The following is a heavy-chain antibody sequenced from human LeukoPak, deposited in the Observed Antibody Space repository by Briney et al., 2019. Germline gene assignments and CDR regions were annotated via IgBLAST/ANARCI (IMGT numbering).Heavy chain of an antibody. CDR3: AKDLKIVPNWFDP. V-gene: IGHV3-30*18. Sequence: PGGSLRLSCAASGFTFSSYGMHWVRQAPGKGLEWVAVISYDGGNKYYADSVKGRFTISRDNSKNTLYLQMNSLRAEDTAVYYCAKDLKIVPNWFDPWGQGTLVTVSS. D-gene: IGHD2-2*01. CDR2: ISYDGGNK. CDR1: GFTFSSYG. J-gene: IGHJ5*02.